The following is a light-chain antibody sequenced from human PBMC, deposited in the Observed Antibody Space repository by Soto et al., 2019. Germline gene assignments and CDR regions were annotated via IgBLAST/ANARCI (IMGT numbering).Light chain of an antibody. J-gene: IGKJ4*01. V-gene: IGKV3-11*01. CDR2: DAS. CDR3: QQYGSPLS. Sequence: EIGLTKSPSTLSFSPGERATLSCRASQSVSSYLAWYQQKPGQAPRLLIYDASNRATGIPARFSGSGSGTDFTLTISRLEPEDFAVYYCQQYGSPLSFGGGTKVDI. CDR1: QSVSSY.